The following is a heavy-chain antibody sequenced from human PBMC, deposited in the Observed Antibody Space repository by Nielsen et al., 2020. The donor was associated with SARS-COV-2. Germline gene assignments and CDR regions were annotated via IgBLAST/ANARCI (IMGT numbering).Heavy chain of an antibody. Sequence: GESLKISCAASGFTVSSNYMCWVRQAPGKGLEWVSVLYSDGSTYYADSVKGRFTISRDTSKNTLYLQMNSLRAEDTAVYYCARVGGGYVLDYWGQGTTVTVSS. CDR1: GFTVSSNY. D-gene: IGHD5-12*01. V-gene: IGHV3-53*01. J-gene: IGHJ4*03. CDR2: LYSDGST. CDR3: ARVGGGYVLDY.